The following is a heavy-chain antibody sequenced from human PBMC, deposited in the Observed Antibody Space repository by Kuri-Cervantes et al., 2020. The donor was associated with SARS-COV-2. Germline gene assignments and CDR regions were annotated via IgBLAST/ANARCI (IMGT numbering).Heavy chain of an antibody. CDR2: IQYDGSNK. D-gene: IGHD3-3*01. J-gene: IGHJ4*02. CDR1: GFTFRNYG. V-gene: IGHV3-30*02. CDR3: AKNHGGGYDFSIHFDTYFDY. Sequence: GESLKISCAASGFTFRNYGMHWVRQAPGKGLEWVAFIQYDGSNKFYGDSLKGRFTISRDNSKNTLYLQVNSLRAEDTAVYYCAKNHGGGYDFSIHFDTYFDYWGQGTLVTVSS.